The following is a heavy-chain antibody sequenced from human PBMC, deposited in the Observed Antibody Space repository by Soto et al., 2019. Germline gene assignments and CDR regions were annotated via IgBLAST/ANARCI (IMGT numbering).Heavy chain of an antibody. CDR3: ARGYSYTQPVFDY. CDR1: GFTVSNNY. CDR2: IYSSGST. V-gene: IGHV3-53*01. Sequence: PGGSLRLSCAASGFTVSNNYMTWVRQAPGKGLEWVSFIYSSGSTYYADSVKGRFTISRDNFKNTLYLQMNSLRADDTAVYYCARGYSYTQPVFDYWGLGTLVTVSS. D-gene: IGHD5-18*01. J-gene: IGHJ4*02.